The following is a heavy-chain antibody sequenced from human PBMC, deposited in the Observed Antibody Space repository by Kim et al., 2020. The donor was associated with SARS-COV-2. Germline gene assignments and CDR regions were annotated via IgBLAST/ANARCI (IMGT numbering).Heavy chain of an antibody. Sequence: SQTLSLTCDISGDSVSTNSGAWSWIRQSPSRGLEWLGRTYYRSKWYSDYAVAFKSRITINPDTSKNQFSLQLNSVTPEDTALYYCARASGAYFDFWGQGTLVTVSS. CDR3: ARASGAYFDF. J-gene: IGHJ4*02. V-gene: IGHV6-1*01. CDR2: TYYRSKWYS. CDR1: GDSVSTNSGA. D-gene: IGHD7-27*01.